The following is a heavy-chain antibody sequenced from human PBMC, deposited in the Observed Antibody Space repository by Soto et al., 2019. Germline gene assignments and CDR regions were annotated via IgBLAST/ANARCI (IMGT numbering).Heavy chain of an antibody. CDR3: AREAGPDRWFDP. D-gene: IGHD6-19*01. Sequence: QVQLQESGPGMVEHSEPLSLTCTVSGSSISSYFWTWIRQPAGQGLDWIGRISTSGTTNYNPSLTSRVTMSVDTSKNHFCLNLSSVTAADTAVYYCAREAGPDRWFDPWGQGTLVTVSS. J-gene: IGHJ5*02. V-gene: IGHV4-4*07. CDR1: GSSISSYF. CDR2: ISTSGTT.